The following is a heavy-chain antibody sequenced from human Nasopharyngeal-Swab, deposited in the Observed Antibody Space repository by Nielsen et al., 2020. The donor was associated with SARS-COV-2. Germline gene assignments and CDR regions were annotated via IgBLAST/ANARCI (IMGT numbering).Heavy chain of an antibody. D-gene: IGHD6-19*01. CDR2: ISWNSGNI. CDR3: AKDLVAVAGWGIDY. CDR1: GFTFDDYA. J-gene: IGHJ4*02. Sequence: SLKISCAASGFTFDDYAMHWVRQAPGKGLEWVSGISWNSGNIGYADSVKGRFTISRDNAKNSLYLQMNSLRAEDTALYYCAKDLVAVAGWGIDYWGQGTLVTVSS. V-gene: IGHV3-9*01.